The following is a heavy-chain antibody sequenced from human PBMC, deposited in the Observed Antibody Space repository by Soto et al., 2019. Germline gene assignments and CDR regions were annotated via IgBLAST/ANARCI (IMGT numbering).Heavy chain of an antibody. CDR1: GFTFSSYW. CDR2: IDSDGSSA. CDR3: VRDGIAPALPFAC. Sequence: GGSLRLSCAASGFTFSSYWMHWVRQAPGKGLVWVSRIDSDGSSATYADSVKGRFTISRDNAENTLYLQMNSLRAEDTAVYYCVRDGIAPALPFACWGQGALVNAPQ. D-gene: IGHD6-13*01. V-gene: IGHV3-74*01. J-gene: IGHJ4*02.